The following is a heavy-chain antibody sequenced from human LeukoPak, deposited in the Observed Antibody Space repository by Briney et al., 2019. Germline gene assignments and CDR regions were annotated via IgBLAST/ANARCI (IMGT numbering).Heavy chain of an antibody. Sequence: GASVKVSCKASGYTFTGYYMHWVRQAPGQGLEWMGWINPNSGGTNYAQKFQGRVTMTRDTSISTAYMELSRLRSDDTAVYYCARELRAAVAGIDYWGQGTLVTASS. CDR3: ARELRAAVAGIDY. V-gene: IGHV1-2*02. D-gene: IGHD6-19*01. CDR2: INPNSGGT. CDR1: GYTFTGYY. J-gene: IGHJ4*02.